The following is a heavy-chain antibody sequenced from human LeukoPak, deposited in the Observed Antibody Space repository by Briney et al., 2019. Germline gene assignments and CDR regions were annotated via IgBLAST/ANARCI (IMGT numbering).Heavy chain of an antibody. J-gene: IGHJ4*02. Sequence: SETLSLTCAVYGGSFSGYYWSWIRQPPGKGLEWIGEINHCGSTNYNPSLKSRVTISVDTSKNQFSLKLSSVTAADTAVYYCARLTAAAATGVDYWGQGTLVTVSS. D-gene: IGHD6-13*01. CDR2: INHCGST. CDR1: GGSFSGYY. CDR3: ARLTAAAATGVDY. V-gene: IGHV4-34*01.